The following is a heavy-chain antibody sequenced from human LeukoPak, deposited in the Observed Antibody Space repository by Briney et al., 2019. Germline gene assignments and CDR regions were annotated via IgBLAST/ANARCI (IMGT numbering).Heavy chain of an antibody. V-gene: IGHV3-74*01. D-gene: IGHD2-8*01. CDR2: INIDGSST. CDR3: ARDNGGVDN. CDR1: GFTFSSYW. Sequence: GGSLRLSCVASGFTFSSYWMHWVRQAPGKGLVWVSHINIDGSSTNYADSVKGRFTISRDNAKNTLYLQMSSLRAEDTAVYYCARDNGGVDNWGQGTPFTVSS. J-gene: IGHJ4*02.